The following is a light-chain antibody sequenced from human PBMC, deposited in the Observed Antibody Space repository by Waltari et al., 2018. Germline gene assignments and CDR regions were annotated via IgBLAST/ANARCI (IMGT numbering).Light chain of an antibody. J-gene: IGLJ2*01. CDR3: QSADSSGSVV. Sequence: SFELTQPPSLSVSPGQTVRITCSGDALSKQYAHWHQQRPGLAPVLVIYKDTGRPSGIPERFSGSSAGTTVTLTISGVQAEDEADYYCQSADSSGSVVFGGGTKLTVL. CDR1: ALSKQY. CDR2: KDT. V-gene: IGLV3-25*03.